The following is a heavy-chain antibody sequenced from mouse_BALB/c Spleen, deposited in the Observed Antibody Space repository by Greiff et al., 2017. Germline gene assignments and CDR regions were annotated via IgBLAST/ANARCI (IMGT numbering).Heavy chain of an antibody. CDR3: ARRRPYYYGSSYVGYYAMDY. V-gene: IGHV14-3*02. J-gene: IGHJ4*01. CDR1: GFNIKDTY. D-gene: IGHD1-1*01. Sequence: VQLQQSGAELVKPGASVKLSCTASGFNIKDTYMHWVKQRPEQGLEWIGRIDPANGNTKYDPKFQGKATITADTSSNTAYLQLSSLTSEDTAVYYCARRRPYYYGSSYVGYYAMDYWGQGTSVTVSS. CDR2: IDPANGNT.